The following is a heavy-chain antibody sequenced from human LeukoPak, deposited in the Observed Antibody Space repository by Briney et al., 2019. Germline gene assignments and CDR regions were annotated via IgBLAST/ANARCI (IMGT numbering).Heavy chain of an antibody. CDR2: IIPIFGTA. CDR1: GGTFSSYA. V-gene: IGHV1-69*01. D-gene: IGHD2-2*02. Sequence: SVKVSCKASGGTFSSYAISWVRQAPGQGLEWMGGIIPIFGTANYAQKFQGRVTITADESTSTAYMELSSLRSEDTAVYYCARVGVPAAIGYYGMVVWGQGTTVTVSS. CDR3: ARVGVPAAIGYYGMVV. J-gene: IGHJ6*02.